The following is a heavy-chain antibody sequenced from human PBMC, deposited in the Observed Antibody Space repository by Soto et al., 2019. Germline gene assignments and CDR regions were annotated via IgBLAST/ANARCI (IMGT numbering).Heavy chain of an antibody. CDR3: AGSGDSYGYHPRYYGMDV. J-gene: IGHJ6*02. CDR2: IIPIFGTA. CDR1: GGTVSSYA. D-gene: IGHD5-18*01. V-gene: IGHV1-69*01. Sequence: QVQLVQSGAEVKKPGSSVKVSCKASGGTVSSYAISWVRQAPGQGLEWMGGIIPIFGTANYAQKFQGRVTITADESTSTGYMELSSLRSEDTAVYYCAGSGDSYGYHPRYYGMDVWCQGTTVTVSS.